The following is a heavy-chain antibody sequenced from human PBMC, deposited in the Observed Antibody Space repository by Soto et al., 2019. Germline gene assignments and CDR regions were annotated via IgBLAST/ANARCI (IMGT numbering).Heavy chain of an antibody. CDR3: ARENCGGDTCFFDF. CDR2: INYSGST. Sequence: HPGKGLEWIGYINYSGSTDYNPSLKSRLTISVDLSKSQISLQLTSVTAADTAVYFCARENCGGDTCFFDFWGQGTPVTGFS. D-gene: IGHD2-21*01. J-gene: IGHJ4*02. V-gene: IGHV4-31*02.